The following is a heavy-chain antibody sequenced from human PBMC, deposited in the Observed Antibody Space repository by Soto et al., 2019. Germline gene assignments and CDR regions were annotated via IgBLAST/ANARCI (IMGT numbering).Heavy chain of an antibody. V-gene: IGHV3-72*01. Sequence: GGSLRLSCAASGFTFSDYYMDWVRQAPGKGLEWVGRTRNKANSYTTEYAASVKGRFTISRDDSRNSLYLQMNSLKAEDTAVYFCARGTPTTNRGFDYWGQGTLVTVSS. CDR2: TRNKANSYTT. J-gene: IGHJ4*02. CDR1: GFTFSDYY. CDR3: ARGTPTTNRGFDY.